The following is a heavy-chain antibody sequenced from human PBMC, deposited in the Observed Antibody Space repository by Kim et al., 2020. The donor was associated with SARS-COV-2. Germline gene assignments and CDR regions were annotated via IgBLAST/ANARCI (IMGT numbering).Heavy chain of an antibody. Sequence: SETLSLTCTVSGGSISSGGYYWSWIRQHPGKGLEWIGYIYYSGSTYYNPSLKSRVTISVDTSKNQFSLTLSSVTAADTAVYYCARGASITIFGVVILGGAFDPWGQGTLVTVSS. J-gene: IGHJ5*02. D-gene: IGHD3-3*01. CDR3: ARGASITIFGVVILGGAFDP. CDR1: GGSISSGGYY. V-gene: IGHV4-31*03. CDR2: IYYSGST.